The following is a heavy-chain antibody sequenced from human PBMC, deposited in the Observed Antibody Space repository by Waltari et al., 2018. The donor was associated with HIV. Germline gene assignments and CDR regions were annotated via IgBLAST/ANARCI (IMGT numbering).Heavy chain of an antibody. D-gene: IGHD5-12*01. CDR2: INPGGATI. CDR3: TRPRYNGYNYPTYFDY. J-gene: IGHJ4*02. CDR1: GLPSSDYY. V-gene: IGHV3-11*01. Sequence: QVHLVESGVGLVNPGGSLRFSCADSGLPSSDYYISRVRQAPGKGLEWVSYINPGGATIYYTDSVKGRFTISRDNAKNSLYLLMDNLRGEDTAVYYYTRPRYNGYNYPTYFDYWGQGNPVTVSS.